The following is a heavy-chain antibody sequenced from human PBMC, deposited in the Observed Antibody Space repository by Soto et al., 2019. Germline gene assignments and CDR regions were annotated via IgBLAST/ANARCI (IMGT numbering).Heavy chain of an antibody. D-gene: IGHD1-26*01. V-gene: IGHV3-15*01. Sequence: EVQLVESGGGLVKPGGSLRLSCAASGFTFSNAWMSWVRQAPGKGLEWVGRIKSKSDGGTTDYAAPVKGRFTISRDDSKNTLYLQMNSLKTEDTAVYYCTTVWAYGIYFDYWGQGTLVTVSS. CDR1: GFTFSNAW. CDR2: IKSKSDGGTT. J-gene: IGHJ4*02. CDR3: TTVWAYGIYFDY.